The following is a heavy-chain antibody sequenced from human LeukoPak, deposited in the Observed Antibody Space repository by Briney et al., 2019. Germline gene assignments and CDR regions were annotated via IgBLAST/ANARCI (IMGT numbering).Heavy chain of an antibody. J-gene: IGHJ6*02. CDR2: INHSGST. Sequence: PSETLSLTCAVYGGSFSGYYWSWIRQPPGKGLEWIGEINHSGSTNYNPSLKSRVTISVDTSKNQFSLKLSSVTAADTAVYYCARHPRRARTAHYYYYGMDVWGQGTTVTVSS. CDR3: ARHPRRARTAHYYYYGMDV. V-gene: IGHV4-34*01. CDR1: GGSFSGYY. D-gene: IGHD5-12*01.